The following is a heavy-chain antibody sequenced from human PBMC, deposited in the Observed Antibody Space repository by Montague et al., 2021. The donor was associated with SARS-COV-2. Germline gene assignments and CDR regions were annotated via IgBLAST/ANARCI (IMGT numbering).Heavy chain of an antibody. J-gene: IGHJ4*02. V-gene: IGHV4-61*01. D-gene: IGHD6-6*01. CDR1: GASVASGNFY. CDR3: ARSRANVPSRPGFDY. CDR2: MYYTGHT. Sequence: SETLSLTSTVSGASVASGNFYWSWIRQPPGKGLEWIGYMYYTGHTNYNPSLESRVTMPVDPSKNQFSLTLTSVTAADTAAYYCARSRANVPSRPGFDYWGQGALVTVSS.